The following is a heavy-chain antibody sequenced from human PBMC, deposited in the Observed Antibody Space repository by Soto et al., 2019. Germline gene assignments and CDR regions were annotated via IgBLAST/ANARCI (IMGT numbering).Heavy chain of an antibody. CDR3: VGSGYSPFDY. V-gene: IGHV4-39*01. J-gene: IGHJ4*02. D-gene: IGHD3-22*01. CDR2: IHYSGST. CDR1: GVSISSGDYY. Sequence: SETLSLTCTVSGVSISSGDYYWSWVRQPPGKGLEFIGCIHYSGSTYYCPSLKSRVTISVDTSKNQFSLKLSSVTAADTAVYYCVGSGYSPFDYWGQGTLVTVS.